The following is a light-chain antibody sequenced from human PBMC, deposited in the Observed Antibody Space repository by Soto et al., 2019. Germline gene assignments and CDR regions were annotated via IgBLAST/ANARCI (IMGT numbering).Light chain of an antibody. CDR2: VAS. V-gene: IGKV1-39*01. CDR1: QSISRY. Sequence: DIQMTQSPSSLSASVGDRVTITCRASQSISRYLNWYQQKPGKAPNLLIYVASSLQSEVPSRFSGSGSGTDLRRTSASMHTEDFANCYCKQRHGTPITFGQVTRTE. J-gene: IGKJ5*01. CDR3: KQRHGTPIT.